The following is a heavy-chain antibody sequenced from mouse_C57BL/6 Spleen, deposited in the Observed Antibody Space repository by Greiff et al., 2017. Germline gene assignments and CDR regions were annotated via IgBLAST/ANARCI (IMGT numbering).Heavy chain of an antibody. D-gene: IGHD2-1*01. J-gene: IGHJ3*01. CDR3: AREHYGNYAWFAY. Sequence: EVQGVESGGGLVKPGGSLKLSCAASGFTFSSYAMSWVRQTPEKRLEWVATISDGGSYTYYPDNVKGRFTISRDNAKNNLYLQMSHLKSEDTAMYYCAREHYGNYAWFAYWGQGTLVTVSA. CDR1: GFTFSSYA. CDR2: ISDGGSYT. V-gene: IGHV5-4*01.